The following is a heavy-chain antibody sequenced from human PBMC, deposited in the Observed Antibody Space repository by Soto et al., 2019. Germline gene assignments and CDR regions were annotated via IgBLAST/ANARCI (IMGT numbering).Heavy chain of an antibody. D-gene: IGHD2-21*01. CDR3: ARGGDGYNFGAVY. J-gene: IGHJ4*02. Sequence: GGSLRLSCAASGFNFNDYYMSWIRQAPGKGLEYIAYISSLNHYNNYAQNFQGRVTITADESTNTVYMELRSLRSDDTAVYYCARGGDGYNFGAVYWGQGTPVTVSS. CDR1: GFNFNDYY. CDR2: ISSLNHYN. V-gene: IGHV3-11*05.